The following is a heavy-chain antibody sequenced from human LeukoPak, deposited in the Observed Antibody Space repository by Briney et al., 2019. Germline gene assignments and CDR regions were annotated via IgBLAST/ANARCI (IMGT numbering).Heavy chain of an antibody. J-gene: IGHJ4*02. V-gene: IGHV3-30*03. Sequence: GGSLRLSCAASGFTFSSYGMPWVRQAPGKGLEWVAVISYDGSNKYYADSVKGRFTISRDNSKNTLYLQMNSLRAEDTAVYYCASGGCSSTSCYIRYWGQGTLVTVSS. CDR1: GFTFSSYG. CDR3: ASGGCSSTSCYIRY. CDR2: ISYDGSNK. D-gene: IGHD2-2*02.